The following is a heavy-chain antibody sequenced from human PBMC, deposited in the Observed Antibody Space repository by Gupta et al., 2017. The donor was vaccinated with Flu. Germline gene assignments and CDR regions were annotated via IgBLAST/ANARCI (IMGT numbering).Heavy chain of an antibody. Sequence: QVQLQESGPRLVKPSETLSLTCTVSGGSVKDHYWGWIRQPPGKGLEWIGFVYSSGSTRYTPSLQGRVTISVDTSKNQVSLKVDSTTAADTAVYFCARHRGRDGDFDFWGQGTQVTVSS. CDR2: VYSSGST. J-gene: IGHJ4*02. CDR1: GGSVKDHY. D-gene: IGHD5-24*01. V-gene: IGHV4-59*08. CDR3: ARHRGRDGDFDF.